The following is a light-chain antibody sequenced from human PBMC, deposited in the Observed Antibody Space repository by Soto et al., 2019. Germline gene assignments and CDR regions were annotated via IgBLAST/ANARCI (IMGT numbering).Light chain of an antibody. Sequence: EIVLTQSPATLSLSPGERATLSCGASQAVSRNYVAWYQQKPGLAPRLLIYDASSRATGIPDRFSGSGSGTDFTLTISRLEPEDFAVYYCQQYGNSWTFGQGTKV. CDR3: QQYGNSWT. CDR1: QAVSRNY. J-gene: IGKJ1*01. V-gene: IGKV3D-20*01. CDR2: DAS.